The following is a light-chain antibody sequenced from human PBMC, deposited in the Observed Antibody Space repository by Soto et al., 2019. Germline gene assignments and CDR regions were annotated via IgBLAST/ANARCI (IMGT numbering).Light chain of an antibody. Sequence: QSALTQPRSVSGSPGQAVTFSCTGTNSDFGGYNYVSWYQQHPDKAPKLMIYDVSKRPSGVPDRFSGSKSGNTASLTISGLQAEDEADYFCSSFAGSYTHVFGTGTKVTVL. CDR3: SSFAGSYTHV. V-gene: IGLV2-11*01. CDR2: DVS. J-gene: IGLJ1*01. CDR1: NSDFGGYNY.